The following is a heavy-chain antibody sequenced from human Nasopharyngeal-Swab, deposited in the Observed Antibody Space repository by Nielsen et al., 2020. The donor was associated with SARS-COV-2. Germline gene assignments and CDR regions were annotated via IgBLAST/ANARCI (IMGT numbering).Heavy chain of an antibody. D-gene: IGHD3-16*02. CDR1: GFTFSWFS. CDR2: IKQDGSEK. V-gene: IGHV3-7*03. Sequence: GGSLRLSCAASGFTFSWFSMSWVRQAPGKGLEWVANIKQDGSEKNYVDSVKGRFTITRDNAKNSLYLQMNSLRAEDTAVYYCAREDGTYDYVWGSYRYSPLYWYFALWGRGTLVTVSS. J-gene: IGHJ2*01. CDR3: AREDGTYDYVWGSYRYSPLYWYFAL.